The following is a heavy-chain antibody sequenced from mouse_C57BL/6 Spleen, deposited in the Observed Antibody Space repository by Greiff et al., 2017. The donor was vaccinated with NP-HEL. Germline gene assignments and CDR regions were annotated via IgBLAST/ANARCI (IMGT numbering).Heavy chain of an antibody. J-gene: IGHJ4*01. Sequence: VQLQQSGPELVKPGASVKISCKASGYAFSSSWMNWVQQRPGKGLEWIGRIYPGDGDTNYNGKFKGKATLTADKSSSTAYMQLSSLTSEDSAVYFCARGLGLPVYAMDYWGQGTSVTVSS. CDR3: ARGLGLPVYAMDY. CDR1: GYAFSSSW. D-gene: IGHD2-2*01. CDR2: IYPGDGDT. V-gene: IGHV1-82*01.